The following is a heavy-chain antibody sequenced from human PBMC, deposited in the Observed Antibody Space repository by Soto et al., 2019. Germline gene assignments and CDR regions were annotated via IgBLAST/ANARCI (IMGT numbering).Heavy chain of an antibody. D-gene: IGHD5-18*01. Sequence: PSETLSLTCTVSGPSIRSDYWSWIRQPPGKGLEWIGYIYYSGSTNYNPSLKSRVTISVDTSKNRFSLKLSSVTAADTAVYYCARHSDYSNSFNFDFWGQGTRVT. J-gene: IGHJ4*02. CDR2: IYYSGST. CDR3: ARHSDYSNSFNFDF. CDR1: GPSIRSDY. V-gene: IGHV4-59*08.